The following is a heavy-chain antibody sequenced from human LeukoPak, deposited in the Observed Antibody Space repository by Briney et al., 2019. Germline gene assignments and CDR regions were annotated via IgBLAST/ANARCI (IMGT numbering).Heavy chain of an antibody. D-gene: IGHD6-19*01. CDR1: GYTFTSYA. CDR2: INAGNGNT. V-gene: IGHV1-3*03. J-gene: IGHJ3*02. CDR3: ARDLQGSGWYRTYAFDI. Sequence: ASVKVSCKASGYTFTSYAMHWVRQAPGQRLEWMGWINAGNGNTKYSQEFQGRVTITRDTPASTAYMELSSLRSEDMAVYYCARDLQGSGWYRTYAFDIWGQGTMVTVSS.